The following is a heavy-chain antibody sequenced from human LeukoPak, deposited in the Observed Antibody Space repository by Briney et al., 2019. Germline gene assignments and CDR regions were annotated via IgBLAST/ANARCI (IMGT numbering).Heavy chain of an antibody. D-gene: IGHD1-1*01. J-gene: IGHJ5*02. CDR1: GGSISSYY. CDR3: ARELATSQNWFDP. CDR2: IYYSGST. V-gene: IGHV4-59*12. Sequence: SETLSLTCTVSGGSISSYYWSWIRQPPGKGLEWIGYIYYSGSTNYNPSLKSRVTISVDTSKNQFSLKLSSVTAADTAVYYCARELATSQNWFDPWGQGTLVTVSS.